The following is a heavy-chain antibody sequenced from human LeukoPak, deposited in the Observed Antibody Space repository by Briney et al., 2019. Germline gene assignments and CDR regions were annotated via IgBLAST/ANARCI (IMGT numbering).Heavy chain of an antibody. V-gene: IGHV4-59*01. D-gene: IGHD3-10*01. CDR1: GGSISSYY. J-gene: IGHJ4*02. CDR3: ARGYGSGSYHFDY. CDR2: IYYSGST. Sequence: SETLSLACTVSGGSISSYYWSWIRQPPGKGLEWIGYIYYSGSTNYNPSLKSRVTISVDTSKNQFSLKLSSVTAADTAVYYCARGYGSGSYHFDYWGQGTLVTVSS.